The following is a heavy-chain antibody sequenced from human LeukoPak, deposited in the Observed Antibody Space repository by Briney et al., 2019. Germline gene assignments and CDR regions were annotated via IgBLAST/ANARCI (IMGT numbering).Heavy chain of an antibody. J-gene: IGHJ3*02. V-gene: IGHV4-59*01. Sequence: SETLSLTCTVSGGSISSYYWSWIRQPPGKGLEWIGYIYYSGSTNYNPSLKSRVTISVDTSKNQFSLRLSSVTAADTAVYYCAREGFLGAFDIWGQGTMVTVSS. CDR2: IYYSGST. CDR1: GGSISSYY. CDR3: AREGFLGAFDI. D-gene: IGHD3-10*01.